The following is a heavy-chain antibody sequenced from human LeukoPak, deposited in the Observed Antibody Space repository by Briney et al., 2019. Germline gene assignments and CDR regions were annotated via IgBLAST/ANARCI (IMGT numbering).Heavy chain of an antibody. D-gene: IGHD5-12*01. CDR3: AKDREGLRLTEFYAFDI. Sequence: GGSLRLSCAASGFTFSSYAMSWVRQAPGKGLEGVSAISGSGGSTYYADSVKGRFTISRDNSKNTLYLQMNSLRAEDTAVYYCAKDREGLRLTEFYAFDIWGQGTMVPVSS. V-gene: IGHV3-23*01. J-gene: IGHJ3*02. CDR2: ISGSGGST. CDR1: GFTFSSYA.